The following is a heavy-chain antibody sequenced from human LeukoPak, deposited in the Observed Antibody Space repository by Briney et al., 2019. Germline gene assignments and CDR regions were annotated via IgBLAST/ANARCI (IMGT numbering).Heavy chain of an antibody. CDR3: ARGRRGRGYCSSTSCYIAFDI. J-gene: IGHJ3*02. D-gene: IGHD2-2*02. Sequence: SETLSLTCTVSGGSISSYYWSWIRQPPGKGLEWIGYIYYSGSTNYNPSLKSRVTISVDTSKNQFSLKLSSVTAADTAVYYCARGRRGRGYCSSTSCYIAFDIWGQGTMVTVSS. CDR2: IYYSGST. CDR1: GGSISSYY. V-gene: IGHV4-59*12.